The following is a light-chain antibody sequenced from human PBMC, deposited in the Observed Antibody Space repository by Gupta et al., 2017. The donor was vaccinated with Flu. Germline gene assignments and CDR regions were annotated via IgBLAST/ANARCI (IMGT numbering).Light chain of an antibody. V-gene: IGKV4-1*01. J-gene: IGKJ4*01. Sequence: IVMTQSPDSLAVSLGERATIKCKSSQSVLYSSNNKNYLAWYQQKPRQPPKLLIYWASTRESGAPDRFSGRGSGTDFTLTISSLQAEDVAVYYCQQEDDTPLTFGGGTKVEIK. CDR3: QQEDDTPLT. CDR1: QSVLYSSNNKNY. CDR2: WAS.